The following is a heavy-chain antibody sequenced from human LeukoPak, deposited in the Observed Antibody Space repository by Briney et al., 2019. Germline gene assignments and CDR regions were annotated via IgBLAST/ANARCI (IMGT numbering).Heavy chain of an antibody. CDR1: GFTFSNYG. CDR3: AKDYQRTWSTGDY. CDR2: ISGSGGST. Sequence: PGGSLRLSCAASGFTFSNYGMSWVRQAPGNGLEWVSGISGSGGSTYYADSVKGRFTISRDNSKNTLYLQMNSLRAEDTAVYYCAKDYQRTWSTGDYWGQGTLVTVSS. V-gene: IGHV3-23*01. J-gene: IGHJ4*02. D-gene: IGHD5/OR15-5a*01.